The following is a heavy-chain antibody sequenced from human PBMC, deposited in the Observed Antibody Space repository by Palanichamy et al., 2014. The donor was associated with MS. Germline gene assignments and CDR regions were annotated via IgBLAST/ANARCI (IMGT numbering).Heavy chain of an antibody. V-gene: IGHV3-21*06. Sequence: EVQLVESGGGLVKPGGSLRLSCAASGFTFSLYGMNWVRQAPGEGLEWVSSISSSSSYIHYADSVKGRFTISRDNAKNSLFLQMSSLTTEDTAVYYCARDLVVPSGWPNVFDYWGQGTPVTVSS. D-gene: IGHD6-19*01. J-gene: IGHJ4*02. CDR2: ISSSSSYI. CDR3: ARDLVVPSGWPNVFDY. CDR1: GFTFSLYG.